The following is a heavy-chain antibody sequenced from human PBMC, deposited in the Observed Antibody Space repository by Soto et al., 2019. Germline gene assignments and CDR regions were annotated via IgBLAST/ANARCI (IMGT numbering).Heavy chain of an antibody. CDR3: LKTSSNSDWYYFDY. CDR1: GFTFSRYW. D-gene: IGHD6-19*01. Sequence: EVQLVESGGDLVQPGGSLRLSCAASGFTFSRYWMHWARQAPGKGLVWVSRINSDGSSTSYADSVKGRFTISRDNDKKTLYLQMNSLRAEDTAVYYCLKTSSNSDWYYFDYWGQGTLVTVSS. J-gene: IGHJ4*02. CDR2: INSDGSST. V-gene: IGHV3-74*01.